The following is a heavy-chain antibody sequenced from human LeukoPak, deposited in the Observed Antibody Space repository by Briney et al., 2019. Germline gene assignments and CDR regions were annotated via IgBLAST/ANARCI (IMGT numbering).Heavy chain of an antibody. Sequence: ASVKVSCKASGYTFTSYYMHWVRQAPGQGLEWMGIINPSGGSTSYAQKFQGRVTMTRDTSTSTVYMELNSLRSEDTAVYYCASLGTRYDSSGYYYRWGQGTLVTVSS. CDR2: INPSGGST. D-gene: IGHD3-22*01. J-gene: IGHJ4*02. CDR1: GYTFTSYY. CDR3: ASLGTRYDSSGYYYR. V-gene: IGHV1-46*01.